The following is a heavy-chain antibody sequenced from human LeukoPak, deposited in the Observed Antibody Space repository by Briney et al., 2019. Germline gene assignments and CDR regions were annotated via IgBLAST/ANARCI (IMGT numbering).Heavy chain of an antibody. CDR2: IDKKDKGYATAT. D-gene: IGHD1-26*01. J-gene: IGHJ5*02. Sequence: GGSLRLSSAPSGFTFTGSAIHWVRHSSGKGLEWGGQIDKKDKGYATATAYATSVKGRFTITTDDSINTAYLQMKSLKTEDTALYYCTRDSGTYNWFDPWGQGTLVTVSS. V-gene: IGHV3-73*01. CDR3: TRDSGTYNWFDP. CDR1: GFTFTGSA.